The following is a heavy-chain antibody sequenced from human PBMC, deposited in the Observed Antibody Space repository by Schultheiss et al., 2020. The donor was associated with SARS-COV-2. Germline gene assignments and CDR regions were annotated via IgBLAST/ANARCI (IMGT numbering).Heavy chain of an antibody. CDR3: TKASGRDQWLIDY. Sequence: GGSLRLSCVASGFTFTSYGMHWVRQAPGKGLEWVALISYDGDNKYYADSVKGRFTISRDNSKNTLYLQMNTLRPDDTALYYCTKASGRDQWLIDYWGQGTLVTVSS. V-gene: IGHV3-30*18. D-gene: IGHD6-19*01. J-gene: IGHJ4*02. CDR1: GFTFTSYG. CDR2: ISYDGDNK.